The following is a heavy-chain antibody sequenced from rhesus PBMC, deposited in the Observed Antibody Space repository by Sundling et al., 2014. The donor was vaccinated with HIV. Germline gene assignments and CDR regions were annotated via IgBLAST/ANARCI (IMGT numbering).Heavy chain of an antibody. J-gene: IGHJ6*01. V-gene: IGHV3-136*01. Sequence: EVQLVESGGGLVQPGGSLRLSCAASGFTFSSYGMSWVRQAPGKGLEWVSSISSASSYIYYADSVKGRFTISRDNAKNSLSLRMNSLRAEDTAVYYCTRGGWLELLGRGYGLDSWGQGVVVTVSS. D-gene: IGHD1-1*01. CDR3: TRGGWLELLGRGYGLDS. CDR1: GFTFSSYG. CDR2: ISSASSYI.